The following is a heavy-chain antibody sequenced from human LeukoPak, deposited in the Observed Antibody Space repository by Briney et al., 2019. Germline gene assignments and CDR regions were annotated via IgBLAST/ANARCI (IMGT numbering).Heavy chain of an antibody. D-gene: IGHD3-3*01. CDR1: GFTFSSHG. Sequence: PGGSLRLSCAASGFTFSSHGMPWVRQAPGKGLEWVAIIWWHGNKESYADSVKGRFTVSRDNSKNTLYLQMNSLRADDSAVYYCATENFWSGSPDDDYGMDAWGQGTTVTVXS. CDR3: ATENFWSGSPDDDYGMDA. J-gene: IGHJ6*02. V-gene: IGHV3-33*01. CDR2: IWWHGNKE.